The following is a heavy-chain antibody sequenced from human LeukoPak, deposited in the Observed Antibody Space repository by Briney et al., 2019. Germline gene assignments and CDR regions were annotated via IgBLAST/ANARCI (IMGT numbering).Heavy chain of an antibody. V-gene: IGHV2-5*01. CDR1: GFSLSTSGVG. J-gene: IGHJ3*02. CDR2: IYWNDDK. D-gene: IGHD6-19*01. CDR3: AHRLWSQQWLVTDAFDI. Sequence: SGPTLVNPTQTLTLTCTFSGFSLSTSGVGVGWVRQPPGKALEWLALIYWNDDKRYSPSLKSRLTITKDTSKNQVVLTMTNMDPVDTATYYCAHRLWSQQWLVTDAFDIWGQGTMVTVSS.